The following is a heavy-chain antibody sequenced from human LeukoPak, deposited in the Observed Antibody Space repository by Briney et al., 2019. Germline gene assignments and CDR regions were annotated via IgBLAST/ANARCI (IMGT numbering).Heavy chain of an antibody. D-gene: IGHD3-9*01. CDR1: AFTFDDFP. V-gene: IGHV3-30-3*01. CDR3: ARDFHYFFDY. CDR2: ILKDGSNA. Sequence: EGSLRLSCTASAFTFDDFPMPWVRQAPGKGLDWVSLILKDGSNAFYADSVKGRFTISRDNSGNTLSLQMNSLRAEDTAIYYCARDFHYFFDYCGQGTLVTVSS. J-gene: IGHJ4*02.